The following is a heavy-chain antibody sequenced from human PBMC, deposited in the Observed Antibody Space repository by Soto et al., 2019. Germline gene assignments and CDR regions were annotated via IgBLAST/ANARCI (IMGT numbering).Heavy chain of an antibody. J-gene: IGHJ3*02. CDR1: GFTFSSSA. D-gene: IGHD5-12*01. V-gene: IGHV3-23*01. CDR2: ISASGGTT. CDR3: AKIYIRVKNSFDI. Sequence: EVQLLESGGGLVQPGGSLRLSCAASGFTFSSSAMSWVRQAPGKGLEWISGISASGGTTYYADSVKGRFTISRDKAQNPLYLQMNSLRAEDTAVYYCAKIYIRVKNSFDIWGQGTMVTVSS.